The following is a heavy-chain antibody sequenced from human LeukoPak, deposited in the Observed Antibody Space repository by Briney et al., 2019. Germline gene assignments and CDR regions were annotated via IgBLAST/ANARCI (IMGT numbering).Heavy chain of an antibody. Sequence: PGGSLRLSCVGSGFTFGDHWMHWVRQAPGKGLVWVSRIRNDGGETNYADSVKGRFTISRDNAKNTLLLQMNSLRAEDTAVYYCSRVRASFDYWGQGTLVTVAS. V-gene: IGHV3-74*01. D-gene: IGHD3-10*01. J-gene: IGHJ4*02. CDR3: SRVRASFDY. CDR1: GFTFGDHW. CDR2: IRNDGGET.